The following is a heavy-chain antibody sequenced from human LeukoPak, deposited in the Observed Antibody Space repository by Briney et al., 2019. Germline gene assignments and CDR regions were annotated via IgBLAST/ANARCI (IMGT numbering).Heavy chain of an antibody. CDR1: GESVSSINGA. V-gene: IGHV6-1*01. CDR3: ARDEGRSGWYTFDY. D-gene: IGHD6-19*01. Sequence: SQTLSLTCTISGESVSSINGAWNWSRQSPSRGLEWLGRTYYRSKWYSDYADSMKGRITINPDTSKNQFSLQLYSVTPEDTAVYYCARDEGRSGWYTFDYWGQGSLVTVSS. CDR2: TYYRSKWYS. J-gene: IGHJ4*02.